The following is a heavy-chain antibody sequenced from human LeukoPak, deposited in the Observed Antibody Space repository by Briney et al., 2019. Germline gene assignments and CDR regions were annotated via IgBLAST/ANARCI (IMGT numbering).Heavy chain of an antibody. CDR3: AREAGYSSGWFDY. D-gene: IGHD6-19*01. V-gene: IGHV1-69*13. CDR2: IIPIFGTA. Sequence: SVTVSCKASGGTFSSCAISWVRQAPGQGLEWMGGIIPIFGTANYAQKFQGRVTITADESTSTAYMELSSLRSEDTAVYYCAREAGYSSGWFDYWGQGTLVTVSS. J-gene: IGHJ4*02. CDR1: GGTFSSCA.